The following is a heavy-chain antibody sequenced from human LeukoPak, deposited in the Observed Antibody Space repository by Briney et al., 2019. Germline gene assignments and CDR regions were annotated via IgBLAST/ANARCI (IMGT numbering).Heavy chain of an antibody. J-gene: IGHJ3*02. CDR2: LFHSGST. CDR3: TRLLDNDSSGYPDTFDM. Sequence: SETLSPTCSVSDGSISSHYWSWIRQPPGKELEWIGYLFHSGSTNYNPSLQSRVTISVDTSRNHFSLKLTSVTAADTAVYYCTRLLDNDSSGYPDTFDMWGQGTMVTVSS. D-gene: IGHD3-22*01. CDR1: DGSISSHY. V-gene: IGHV4-59*11.